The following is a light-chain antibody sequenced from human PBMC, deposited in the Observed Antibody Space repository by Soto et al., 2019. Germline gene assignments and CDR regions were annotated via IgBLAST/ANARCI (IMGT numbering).Light chain of an antibody. CDR2: GAS. Sequence: AVQMTQSPSSLSASAGDRVTITCRASQGIRKDLGWYQQKPGKAPKVLIYGASNLHSGVPTRFSGSGSGTEFTLTISSLQPEDVATYYCLQDYNYPQASFGQGTKVEMK. CDR1: QGIRKD. CDR3: LQDYNYPQAS. V-gene: IGKV1-6*01. J-gene: IGKJ2*01.